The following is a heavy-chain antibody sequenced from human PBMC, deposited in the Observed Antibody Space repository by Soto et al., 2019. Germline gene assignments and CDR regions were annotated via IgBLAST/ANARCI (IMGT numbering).Heavy chain of an antibody. Sequence: QLQLQESGPGLVTPSETLSLTCSVSGGSFSNTIYYWAWVRQPPGKGLEWIGSIYYNGNAFYNPSLKSRITISVDSSKSQFSLKVTSVTAADTGVYYCARHMRAVASPLGYWGQGALVTVSS. CDR3: ARHMRAVASPLGY. D-gene: IGHD6-19*01. J-gene: IGHJ4*02. CDR2: IYYNGNA. V-gene: IGHV4-39*01. CDR1: GGSFSNTIYY.